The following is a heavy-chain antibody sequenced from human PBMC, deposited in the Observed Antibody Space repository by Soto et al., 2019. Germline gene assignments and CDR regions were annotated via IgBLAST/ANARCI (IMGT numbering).Heavy chain of an antibody. V-gene: IGHV1-69*02. CDR3: AYPSPQRASGFRFDC. CDR2: IIPILGIA. Sequence: QVQLVQSGAEVKKPGSSVKVSCKASGGTFSSYTISWVRQAPGQGLEWMGRIIPILGIANYAQKFQGRVTITADKSTSTAYMELSSLTSDDTAVYYCAYPSPQRASGFRFDCWAQETLVTASS. CDR1: GGTFSSYT. J-gene: IGHJ4*02. D-gene: IGHD6-25*01.